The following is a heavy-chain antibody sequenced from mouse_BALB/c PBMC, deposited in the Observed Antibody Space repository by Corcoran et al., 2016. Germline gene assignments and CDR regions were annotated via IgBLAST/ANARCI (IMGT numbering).Heavy chain of an antibody. CDR3: ASSGPFAY. D-gene: IGHD3-1*01. V-gene: IGHV14-3*02. Sequence: EVQLQQSGAELVKPGASVTLFCTASGFNIKDTYMHWVKQRPEQGLEWIGRIDPANGNTKYDPKFQGKATITADTSSNTAYLQLSSLTSEDTAVYYCASSGPFAYWGQGTLVTVSA. CDR1: GFNIKDTY. CDR2: IDPANGNT. J-gene: IGHJ3*01.